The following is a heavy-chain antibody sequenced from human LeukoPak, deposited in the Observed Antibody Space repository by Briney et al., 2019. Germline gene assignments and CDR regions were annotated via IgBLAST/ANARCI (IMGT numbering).Heavy chain of an antibody. CDR1: GGSFSGYY. Sequence: SETLSLTCAVYGGSFSGYYWSWIRQPPGKGLEWIGEINHSGSTNYNPSLKSRVTISVDTSKNQFSLKLSSVTAADTAVYYCHYGSGRHDYWGQGTLVTVSS. V-gene: IGHV4-34*01. D-gene: IGHD3-10*01. CDR2: INHSGST. CDR3: HYGSGRHDY. J-gene: IGHJ4*02.